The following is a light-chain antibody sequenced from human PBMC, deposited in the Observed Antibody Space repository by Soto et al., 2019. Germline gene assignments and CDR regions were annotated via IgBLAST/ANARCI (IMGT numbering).Light chain of an antibody. CDR3: QNYSGTPRT. CDR1: QDISDH. CDR2: ETS. J-gene: IGKJ1*01. Sequence: DFQMTQSPSSLSASVGDRVTITCRASQDISDHLAWYQHKPGKVPKLLIYETSTLHSGVPSRFSGGGSGTDSTLTISGLQPEDVATYYCQNYSGTPRTFAQGTKVDLK. V-gene: IGKV1-27*01.